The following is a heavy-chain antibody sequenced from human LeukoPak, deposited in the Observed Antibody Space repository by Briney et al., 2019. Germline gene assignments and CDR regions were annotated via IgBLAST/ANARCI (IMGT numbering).Heavy chain of an antibody. J-gene: IGHJ5*02. CDR1: GFTFSNYW. Sequence: GGSLRLSCAASGFTFSNYWMIWVREAPGKGLEWVGNIKQDGSEKRYADSVRGRFTISRDNAQTSLYLQMNSPRAEDTAVYYCARASNPWLQLTWGQGTLVTVSS. CDR2: IKQDGSEK. CDR3: ARASNPWLQLT. V-gene: IGHV3-7*05. D-gene: IGHD5-24*01.